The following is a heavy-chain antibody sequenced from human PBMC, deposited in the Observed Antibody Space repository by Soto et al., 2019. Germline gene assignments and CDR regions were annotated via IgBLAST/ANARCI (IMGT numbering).Heavy chain of an antibody. CDR2: INAGSGNT. Sequence: QVQLVQSGAEVKKPGASVKVSCKASGYTFTNYAMHWVRQAPGQRLEWMGWINAGSGNTKYSQKFQGRVTITRDTSASTAYMELSSLRSEDTAVYYCARGPLLWGDVWGQGTTVTVSS. V-gene: IGHV1-3*01. CDR1: GYTFTNYA. J-gene: IGHJ6*02. CDR3: ARGPLLWGDV. D-gene: IGHD3-10*01.